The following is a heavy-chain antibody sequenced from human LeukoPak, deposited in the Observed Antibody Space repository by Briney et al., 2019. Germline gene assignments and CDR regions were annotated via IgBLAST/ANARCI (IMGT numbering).Heavy chain of an antibody. J-gene: IGHJ4*02. CDR3: ARVYGGY. CDR1: GNTFTSYA. V-gene: IGHV1-3*01. CDR2: INAGNGNT. Sequence: ASVKVSCKASGNTFTSYAMHWVRQAPGQRLEWMGWINAGNGNTEYSQKFQGRVTITRDTSASTAYMELSSLRSEDTAVYYCARVYGGYWGQGTLVTVSS. D-gene: IGHD2-8*01.